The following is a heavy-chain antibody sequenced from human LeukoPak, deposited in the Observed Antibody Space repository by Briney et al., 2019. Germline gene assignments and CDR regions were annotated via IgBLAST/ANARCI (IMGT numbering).Heavy chain of an antibody. CDR3: ARSGSSTNWFDP. V-gene: IGHV3-21*04. CDR1: RFTFSSYS. J-gene: IGHJ5*02. D-gene: IGHD1-26*01. Sequence: GGSLRLSCAASRFTFSSYSMNWVRQAPGKGLEWVSSISSSGSYIYYADSVKGRFTISRDNSKNTLYLQMNSLRAEDTAVYYCARSGSSTNWFDPWGQGTLVTVSS. CDR2: ISSSGSYI.